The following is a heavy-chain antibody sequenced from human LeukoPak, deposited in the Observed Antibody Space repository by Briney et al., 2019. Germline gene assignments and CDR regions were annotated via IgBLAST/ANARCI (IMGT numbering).Heavy chain of an antibody. J-gene: IGHJ4*02. D-gene: IGHD3-3*01. CDR2: INPSGGST. CDR3: ARAYDFPDY. CDR1: GYTFSDYY. V-gene: IGHV1-46*01. Sequence: AAVKVSCRASGYTFSDYYIHFVRQAPGQGLEWMGIINPSGGSTSYAQKFQGRVTMTRDTSTSTVYMELSSLRSEDTAVYYCARAYDFPDYWGQGTLVTVSS.